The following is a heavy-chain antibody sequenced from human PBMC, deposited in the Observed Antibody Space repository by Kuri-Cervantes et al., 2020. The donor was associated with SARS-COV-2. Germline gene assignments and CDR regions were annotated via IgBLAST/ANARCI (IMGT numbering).Heavy chain of an antibody. Sequence: ESLKIFCTVSGDSITIYYWSWIRQSPGKGLEWIGYISETGGTNYNPSLKSRVTMSVDISKNQFSLKMNSVNAADTAVYYCARGTTPVYVSGPLWFHLDLWGQGTLVTVSS. J-gene: IGHJ5*02. D-gene: IGHD3-10*01. CDR3: ARGTTPVYVSGPLWFHLDL. V-gene: IGHV4-59*01. CDR1: GDSITIYY. CDR2: ISETGGT.